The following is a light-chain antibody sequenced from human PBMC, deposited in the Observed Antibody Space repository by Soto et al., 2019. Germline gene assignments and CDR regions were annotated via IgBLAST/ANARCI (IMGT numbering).Light chain of an antibody. Sequence: DIHMTQSPSSLSASVGDRVTITCRASESIARHLNWYQQKPGKAPKLLIYAASSLQNGVPSRFRGGGSGTDFTLTISNLQPEDFATYYCQQTYSTLSITFGQGTRLEIK. V-gene: IGKV1-39*01. J-gene: IGKJ5*01. CDR3: QQTYSTLSIT. CDR2: AAS. CDR1: ESIARH.